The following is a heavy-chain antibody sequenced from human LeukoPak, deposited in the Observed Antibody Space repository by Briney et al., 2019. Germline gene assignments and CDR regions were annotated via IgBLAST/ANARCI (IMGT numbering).Heavy chain of an antibody. J-gene: IGHJ1*01. V-gene: IGHV5-51*01. CDR2: IYPGDSDT. D-gene: IGHD3-22*01. CDR1: GYSFTSYW. Sequence: GESLKISCKGSGYSFTSYWIGWVRQMPGKGLEWMGIIYPGDSDTRYSPSFQGQVSISADKSISTAYLQWSSLKASDTAMYYCARRDYYDSSGHESKYFQYWGQGTLVTVSS. CDR3: ARRDYYDSSGHESKYFQY.